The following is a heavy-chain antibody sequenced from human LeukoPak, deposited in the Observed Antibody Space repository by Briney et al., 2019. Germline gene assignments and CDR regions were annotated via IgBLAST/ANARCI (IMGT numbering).Heavy chain of an antibody. CDR3: ARPGYCSGGSCWYYFDY. D-gene: IGHD2-15*01. Sequence: GGSLRLSCAASGFTFSSYGMSWVRQAPGKGLEWVSNIRQDGSEKYYVDSVKGRFTISRDNAKNSLYLQMNSLRAEDTAVYYCARPGYCSGGSCWYYFDYWGQGTLVTVSS. CDR2: IRQDGSEK. V-gene: IGHV3-7*01. J-gene: IGHJ4*02. CDR1: GFTFSSYG.